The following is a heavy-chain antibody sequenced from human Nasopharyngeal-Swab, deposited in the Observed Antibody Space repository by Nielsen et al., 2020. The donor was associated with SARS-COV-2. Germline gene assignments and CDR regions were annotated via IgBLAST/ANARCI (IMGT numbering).Heavy chain of an antibody. D-gene: IGHD4-17*01. Sequence: GESLKISCAASGFTFSSYWMHWVRQAPGKGLVWVSRINSDGSSTSYADSVKGRFTISGDNAKNTLYLQMNSLRAEDTAVYYCARDRNGDYGDYWGQGTLVTVSS. CDR2: INSDGSST. J-gene: IGHJ4*02. CDR1: GFTFSSYW. V-gene: IGHV3-74*01. CDR3: ARDRNGDYGDY.